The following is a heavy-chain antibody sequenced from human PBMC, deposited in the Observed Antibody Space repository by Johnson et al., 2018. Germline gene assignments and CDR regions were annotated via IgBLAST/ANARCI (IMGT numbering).Heavy chain of an antibody. D-gene: IGHD6-6*01. J-gene: IGHJ6*02. V-gene: IGHV3-21*01. CDR2: ISSSSSYI. Sequence: EVQLLESGGGLVKPGGSLRLSCAASGFTFSSYSMNWVRQAPGKGLEWVSSISSSSSYIYYADSVKGRFTISRDNAKNSLYLQMNSLRAEDTAVYYCARDFLIAARRGSWYYGMDVWGQGTTVTVSS. CDR1: GFTFSSYS. CDR3: ARDFLIAARRGSWYYGMDV.